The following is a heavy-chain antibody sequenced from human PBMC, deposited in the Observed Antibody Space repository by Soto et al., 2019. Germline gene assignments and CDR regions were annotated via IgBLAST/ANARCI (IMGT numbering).Heavy chain of an antibody. D-gene: IGHD3-10*01. CDR2: IYPGDSDT. CDR3: ARHFYYYGSGSYDDYYYGMDV. V-gene: IGHV5-51*01. Sequence: PGESLTICFTCSGYSFTRYWIGWVRQMPGKGLEWMGIIYPGDSDTRYSPSFQGQVTISADKSISTAYLQWSSLKASDTAMYYCARHFYYYGSGSYDDYYYGMDVWGQGTTVTVSS. J-gene: IGHJ6*02. CDR1: GYSFTRYW.